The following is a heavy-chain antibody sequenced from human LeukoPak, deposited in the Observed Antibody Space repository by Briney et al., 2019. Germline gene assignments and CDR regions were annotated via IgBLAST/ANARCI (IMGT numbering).Heavy chain of an antibody. D-gene: IGHD3-9*01. CDR1: GGSISSYY. J-gene: IGHJ4*02. V-gene: IGHV4-59*01. Sequence: SETLSLTCTASGGSISSYYWSWIRQPPGKGLEWIGYIYYSGNTNYNPSLKSRVTISVDTSKNQFSLKLSSVTAAGTAVYYCSRSGALTGYLYWGQGTLVTVSS. CDR2: IYYSGNT. CDR3: SRSGALTGYLY.